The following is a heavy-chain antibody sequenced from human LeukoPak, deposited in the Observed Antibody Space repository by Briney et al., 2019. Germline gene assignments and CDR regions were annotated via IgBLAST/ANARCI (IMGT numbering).Heavy chain of an antibody. CDR2: ISGSGGST. CDR3: AKDGGVGYCTNGVCYVDY. Sequence: GGSLRLSCAASGFTFSSYAMSWVRQAPGKGLEWVSAISGSGGSTYYADSVKGRFTISRDNSKNTLYLQMNSLRAEDTAVYYCAKDGGVGYCTNGVCYVDYWGQGTLVIVSS. V-gene: IGHV3-23*01. D-gene: IGHD2-8*01. J-gene: IGHJ4*02. CDR1: GFTFSSYA.